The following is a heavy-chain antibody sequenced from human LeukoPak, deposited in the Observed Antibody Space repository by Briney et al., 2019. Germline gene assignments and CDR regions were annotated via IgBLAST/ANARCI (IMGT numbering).Heavy chain of an antibody. Sequence: GASVKVSCKASGFTFTSSAIQWVRQARGQGLEWIGWVVVGSVNTNYAQKFQERVTITRDMSTSTAYMELSSLRSDDTAVYYCARDSLIVVTPDYWGQGTLVTVSS. J-gene: IGHJ4*02. V-gene: IGHV1-58*02. D-gene: IGHD2-21*01. CDR2: VVVGSVNT. CDR1: GFTFTSSA. CDR3: ARDSLIVVTPDY.